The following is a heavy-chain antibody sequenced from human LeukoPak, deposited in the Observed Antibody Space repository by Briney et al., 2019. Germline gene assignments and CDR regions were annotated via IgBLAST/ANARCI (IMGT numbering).Heavy chain of an antibody. CDR2: ISSSSSII. V-gene: IGHV3-48*01. CDR3: ARVPRSGCDYGSPDY. J-gene: IGHJ4*02. CDR1: GFPFSTYS. D-gene: IGHD3-10*01. Sequence: SGGSLRLSCAASGFPFSTYSMNWVRQAPGKGLEWVSYISSSSSIIYYADSVKGRFTISRDNAKNSLYLQMNSLRAEDTAVYYCARVPRSGCDYGSPDYWGQGTLVTVSS.